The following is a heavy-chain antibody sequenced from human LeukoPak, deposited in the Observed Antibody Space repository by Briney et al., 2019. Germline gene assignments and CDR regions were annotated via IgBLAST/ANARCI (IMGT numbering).Heavy chain of an antibody. CDR3: ARGWAGGDLQLESFSYYYYYYTDV. V-gene: IGHV4-38-2*02. CDR1: GYSISSEYF. D-gene: IGHD1-1*01. J-gene: IGHJ6*03. CDR2: IFHSGNP. Sequence: SETLSLTCTVSGYSISSEYFWGWIRQPPGKGLEWIGTIFHSGNPYYNPSLKSRVTMSVDTSKNQFSLKLTSMTAADTAVYYCARGWAGGDLQLESFSYYYYYYTDVWGKGATVTVSS.